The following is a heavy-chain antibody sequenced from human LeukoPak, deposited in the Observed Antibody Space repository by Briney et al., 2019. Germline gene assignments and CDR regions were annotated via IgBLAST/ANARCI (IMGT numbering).Heavy chain of an antibody. D-gene: IGHD5/OR15-5a*01. CDR3: AKRSSGYFFDY. CDR2: ITGSGGGT. V-gene: IGHV3-23*01. J-gene: IGHJ4*02. CDR1: GFTFSSNG. Sequence: PGGSLRLSCAASGFTFSSNGMSWVRQVTGKGLDWVSSITGSGGGTFHADSVKGRFTISRDNSNNMVYLQMNSLRAEDTAVYYCAKRSSGYFFDYWGLGTLVTVSS.